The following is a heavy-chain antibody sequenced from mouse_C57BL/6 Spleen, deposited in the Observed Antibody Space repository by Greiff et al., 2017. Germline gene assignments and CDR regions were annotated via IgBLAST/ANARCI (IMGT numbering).Heavy chain of an antibody. Sequence: EVKLMESGGGLVKPGGSLKLSCAASGFTFSDYGMHWVRQAPEKGLEWVAYISSGSSTIYYADTVKGRFTISRDNAKNTLFLQMTSLRSEDTAMYYCARSYYSNRGAMDYWGQGTSVTVSS. CDR1: GFTFSDYG. D-gene: IGHD2-5*01. V-gene: IGHV5-17*01. CDR2: ISSGSSTI. CDR3: ARSYYSNRGAMDY. J-gene: IGHJ4*01.